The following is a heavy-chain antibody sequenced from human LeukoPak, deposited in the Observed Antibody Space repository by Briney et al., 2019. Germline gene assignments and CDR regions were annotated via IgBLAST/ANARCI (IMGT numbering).Heavy chain of an antibody. CDR1: GFTFSSYG. Sequence: GGSLRLSCAASGFTFSSYGMHWVRQAPGKGLERVAVIWYDGSNKYYADSVKGRFTISRGNSKNTLYLQMNSLRAEDTAVYYCARSPYYDFWFGYWGQGTLVTVSS. CDR2: IWYDGSNK. J-gene: IGHJ4*02. CDR3: ARSPYYDFWFGY. D-gene: IGHD3-3*01. V-gene: IGHV3-33*01.